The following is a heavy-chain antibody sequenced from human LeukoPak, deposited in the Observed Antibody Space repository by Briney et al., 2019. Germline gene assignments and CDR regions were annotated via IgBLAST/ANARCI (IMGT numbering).Heavy chain of an antibody. CDR2: IYYSGST. V-gene: IGHV4-59*01. CDR1: GGSISSYY. J-gene: IGHJ4*02. Sequence: SETLSLTCTVSGGSISSYYWSWIRQPPGKGLEWIGYIYYSGSTNYNPARKSRVTISVATSKNQFSLKLSSVTAADTAVYYCARGSYCGGDCLRFDYWGQGTLVTVSS. D-gene: IGHD2-21*02. CDR3: ARGSYCGGDCLRFDY.